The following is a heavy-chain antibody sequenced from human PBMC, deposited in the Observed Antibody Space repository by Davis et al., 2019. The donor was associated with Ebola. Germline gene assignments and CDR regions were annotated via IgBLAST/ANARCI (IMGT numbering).Heavy chain of an antibody. V-gene: IGHV3-74*01. J-gene: IGHJ4*02. CDR2: INSDGSST. D-gene: IGHD4-11*01. CDR1: GFTFDDYA. CDR3: ARGIYYSVQSGFDY. Sequence: GESLKISCAASGFTFDDYAMHWVRQAPGKGLVWVSRINSDGSSTNYADSVKGRFTISRDNAKNSLYLQMNSLRAEDTAVYYCARGIYYSVQSGFDYWGPGTLVTVSS.